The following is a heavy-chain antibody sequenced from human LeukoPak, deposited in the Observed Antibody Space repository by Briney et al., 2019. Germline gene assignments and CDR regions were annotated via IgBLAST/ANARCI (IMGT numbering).Heavy chain of an antibody. Sequence: SETLSLTCTVSGGSISSYYWSWIRQPPGKGLEWIGYIYYSGSTNYNPSLKSRVTISVDTSKNQFSLKLSSVTAADTAVYYCARYQGYGGYDYWGQGTLVTVSS. CDR2: IYYSGST. CDR1: GGSISSYY. CDR3: ARYQGYGGYDY. V-gene: IGHV4-59*08. D-gene: IGHD4-17*01. J-gene: IGHJ4*02.